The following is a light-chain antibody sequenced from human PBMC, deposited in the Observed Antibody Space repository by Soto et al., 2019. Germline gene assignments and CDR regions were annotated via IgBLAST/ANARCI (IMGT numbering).Light chain of an antibody. J-gene: IGKJ5*01. CDR2: EAS. CDR3: QQRSYWPIT. V-gene: IGKV3-11*01. Sequence: IVLTQSPATLSLSPGERATLSCRASHNVSSYLVWYQQKPGQAPGLLIYEASNRAAGIPARFSGSGSGTDFTLTISSLEPVDFAVYYCQQRSYWPITFGQGTRLEI. CDR1: HNVSSY.